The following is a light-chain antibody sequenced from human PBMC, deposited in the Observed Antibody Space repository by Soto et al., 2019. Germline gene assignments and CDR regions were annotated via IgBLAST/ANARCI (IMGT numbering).Light chain of an antibody. CDR1: QSVSSY. Sequence: EIVLTQSPATLSLSPGERATLSCRASQSVSSYLAWYQQKPGQAPRLLIFGASSRATGIPDRFTGSGSGTDFTLTVGRLEPEDFALYYCQQYGSSPRTFGQGTKVDI. CDR3: QQYGSSPRT. V-gene: IGKV3-20*01. CDR2: GAS. J-gene: IGKJ1*01.